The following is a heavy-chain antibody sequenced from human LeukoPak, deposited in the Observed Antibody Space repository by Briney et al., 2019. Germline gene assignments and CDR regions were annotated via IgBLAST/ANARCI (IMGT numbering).Heavy chain of an antibody. CDR1: GFDFSTYS. J-gene: IGHJ5*02. D-gene: IGHD3-9*01. V-gene: IGHV3-21*01. Sequence: GGSLRLSCEVSGFDFSTYSMNWVRQAPGKGLEWVSSISGSSTYKFYADSVKGRFTISRDNAKNTLYLQMNSLRAEDTAVYYCARPPDILTGKNWFDPWGQGTLVTVSS. CDR3: ARPPDILTGKNWFDP. CDR2: ISGSSTYK.